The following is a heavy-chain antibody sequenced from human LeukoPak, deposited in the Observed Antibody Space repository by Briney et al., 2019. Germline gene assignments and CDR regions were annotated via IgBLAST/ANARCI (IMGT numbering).Heavy chain of an antibody. D-gene: IGHD3-10*01. J-gene: IGHJ6*02. V-gene: IGHV3-23*01. CDR3: ATSMVRGLMPYYYYAMDV. CDR2: ISGGVGST. Sequence: GGSLRLSCAASGFTFSDYYMTWVRQAPGKGLEWVSSISGGVGSTYYADSVKGRFTISRDNSKNTVYLQLNSLRADDTAVFYCATSMVRGLMPYYYYAMDVWGQGTTVTVSS. CDR1: GFTFSDYY.